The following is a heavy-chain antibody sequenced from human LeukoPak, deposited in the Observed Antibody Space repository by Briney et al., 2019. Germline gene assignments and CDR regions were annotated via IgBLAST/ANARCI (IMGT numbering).Heavy chain of an antibody. J-gene: IGHJ3*01. CDR2: IYGGGGT. CDR3: VRGGYFYDSSGLDTFHV. CDR1: GFTVINYY. D-gene: IGHD3-22*01. Sequence: QPGGSLRLSCAASGFTVINYYMSWVRQAPGKGLEWVAVIYGGGGTYYTDSVKGRFTISRDNSKNTLYPQMNSLRAEDTAVYYCVRGGYFYDSSGLDTFHVWGQGTMVTVSS. V-gene: IGHV3-53*01.